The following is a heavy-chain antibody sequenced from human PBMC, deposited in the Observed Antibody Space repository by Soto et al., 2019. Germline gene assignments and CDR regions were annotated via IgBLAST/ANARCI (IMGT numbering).Heavy chain of an antibody. CDR3: AMRRGYSSGPLDY. CDR1: GFTFSSYA. Sequence: PGGSLRLSCAASGFTFSSYAMSWVRQAPGKGLEWVSAISGSGGSTYYADSVKGRFTISRDNSKNTLYLQMNSLRAEDTAVYYCAMRRGYSSGPLDYWGQGTLVTAPQ. J-gene: IGHJ4*02. CDR2: ISGSGGST. D-gene: IGHD5-18*01. V-gene: IGHV3-23*01.